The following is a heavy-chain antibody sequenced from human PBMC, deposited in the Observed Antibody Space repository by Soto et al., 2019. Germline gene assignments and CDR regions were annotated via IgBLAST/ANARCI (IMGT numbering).Heavy chain of an antibody. CDR2: IYWDDGK. V-gene: IGHV2-5*02. D-gene: IGHD3-9*01. J-gene: IGHJ4*02. CDR1: GFSLSTSGVG. Sequence: QITLKESGPTLVKPTQTLTLTCTFSGFSLSTSGVGVAWIRQPPGKALEGLALIYWDDGKRYSPSLKTRINITKDTSKNQVVPTLTNVDPVDTATYYCAHSPAYDISTGYYPFDYWGQGSLVTVSS. CDR3: AHSPAYDISTGYYPFDY.